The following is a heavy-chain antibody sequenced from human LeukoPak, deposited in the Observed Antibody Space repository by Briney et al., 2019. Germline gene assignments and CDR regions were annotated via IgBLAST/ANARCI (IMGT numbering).Heavy chain of an antibody. Sequence: GGSLRLFCAASGFTFSSYAMNWVRQAPGKGLEWVSGITSSGDNTYYADSVKSRFTISRDNSKKTLWLQLNSLRVEDTAVYYCAKDRVAIFGVVTTHWFDPWGQGTLVTVSS. D-gene: IGHD3-3*01. CDR1: GFTFSSYA. J-gene: IGHJ5*02. CDR2: ITSSGDNT. CDR3: AKDRVAIFGVVTTHWFDP. V-gene: IGHV3-23*01.